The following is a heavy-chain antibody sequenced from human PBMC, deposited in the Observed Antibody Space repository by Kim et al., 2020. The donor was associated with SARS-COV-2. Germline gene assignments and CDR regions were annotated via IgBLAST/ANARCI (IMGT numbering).Heavy chain of an antibody. CDR1: GGSINSSDYY. D-gene: IGHD3-10*01. J-gene: IGHJ5*02. CDR3: ARRGLLWFGELFAP. V-gene: IGHV4-39*01. CDR2: IYYSGST. Sequence: SETLSLTCTVSGGSINSSDYYWGWIRQPPGKGLEFIGTIYYSGSTYYNSSLKSRVTMSVDTSRNQFSLKLSSVTAADTAVYYCARRGLLWFGELFAPWGQGTLVTVSS.